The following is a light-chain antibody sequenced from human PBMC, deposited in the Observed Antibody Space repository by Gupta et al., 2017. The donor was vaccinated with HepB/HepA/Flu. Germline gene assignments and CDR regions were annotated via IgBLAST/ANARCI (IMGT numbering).Light chain of an antibody. J-gene: IGKJ2*01. V-gene: IGKV1-33*01. CDR2: DAS. CDR3: QQYDNVPRYN. CDR1: QDIRNY. Sequence: DIQMTQSPSSLSASVGDRVTITCQASQDIRNYLNWYQQKPGKAPKLLIYDASSLETGVPVRFSGSGSGTHLTFTISSLQPEDIGTYYCQQYDNVPRYNFGQGTKLEIK.